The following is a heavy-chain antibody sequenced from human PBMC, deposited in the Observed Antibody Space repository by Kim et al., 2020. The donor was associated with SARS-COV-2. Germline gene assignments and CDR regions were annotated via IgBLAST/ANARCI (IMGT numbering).Heavy chain of an antibody. V-gene: IGHV3-7*01. J-gene: IGHJ4*02. D-gene: IGHD7-27*01. Sequence: GGSLRLSCTASGFTFSNYWMTWVRQAPGKGLEWVANIQHDGSERYYVESVKGRFTISRDNTKNSLYLQLNTLRAEDTAVYYCARRFPTLGTYYLDFWGQGTMVTVSS. CDR2: IQHDGSER. CDR1: GFTFSNYW. CDR3: ARRFPTLGTYYLDF.